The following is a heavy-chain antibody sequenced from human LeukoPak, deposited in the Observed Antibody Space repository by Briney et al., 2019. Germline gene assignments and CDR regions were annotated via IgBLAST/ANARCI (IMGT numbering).Heavy chain of an antibody. D-gene: IGHD3-9*01. V-gene: IGHV3-23*01. CDR3: AKRDILTGYSQPLDY. CDR1: GFTFSSYA. J-gene: IGHJ4*02. Sequence: GGSLRLSCAASGFTFSSYAMSWVRQAPGKGLEWVSAISGSGGSTYYADSVKGRFTISRDNSKNTLYLQMNSLRAEDTAVYYCAKRDILTGYSQPLDYWGQGTLVTVSS. CDR2: ISGSGGST.